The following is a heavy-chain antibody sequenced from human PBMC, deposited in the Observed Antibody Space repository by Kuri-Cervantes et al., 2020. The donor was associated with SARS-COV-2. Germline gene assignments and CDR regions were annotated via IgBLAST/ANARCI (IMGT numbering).Heavy chain of an antibody. CDR3: ARVGTIFRSMDV. J-gene: IGHJ6*04. Sequence: GGSLRLSCAASGFTFDDYAMHWVRQAPGKGLEWVSGISWNSGSIGYADSVKGRFTISRDNAKNSLYLQMNSLRAEDTAVYYCARVGTIFRSMDVWGKGTTVTVSS. V-gene: IGHV3-9*01. CDR2: ISWNSGSI. CDR1: GFTFDDYA. D-gene: IGHD3-9*01.